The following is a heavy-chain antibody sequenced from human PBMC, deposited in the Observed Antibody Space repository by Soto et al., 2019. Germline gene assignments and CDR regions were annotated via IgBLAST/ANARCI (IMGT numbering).Heavy chain of an antibody. D-gene: IGHD2-21*01. CDR3: XXXXXXXNRIGYFDY. Sequence: QVQLVESGGGVVQPGRSLRLSCGVSGFTFSDYGMHWVRQAPGKGLEWVAIISYDGRNKFYGDSVKGRFTISRDNSKNTLXXXXXXXXXXXXXXXXXXXXXXXXNRIGYFDYWGQGTLVTISS. V-gene: IGHV3-30*03. J-gene: IGHJ4*02. CDR1: GFTFSDYG. CDR2: ISYDGRNK.